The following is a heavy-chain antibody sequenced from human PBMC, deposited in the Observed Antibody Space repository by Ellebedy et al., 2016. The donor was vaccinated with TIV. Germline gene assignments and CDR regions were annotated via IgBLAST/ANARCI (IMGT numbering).Heavy chain of an antibody. Sequence: AASVKVSCKASGYTFTGYYMHWVRQAPGQGLEWMGWINPNSGGTNYAQKFQGRVTMTRDTSISTAYMELSRLRSDDTAVYYCARVWFGDSRTAFDIWGQGTMVTVSS. J-gene: IGHJ3*02. V-gene: IGHV1-2*02. CDR2: INPNSGGT. CDR1: GYTFTGYY. CDR3: ARVWFGDSRTAFDI. D-gene: IGHD3-10*01.